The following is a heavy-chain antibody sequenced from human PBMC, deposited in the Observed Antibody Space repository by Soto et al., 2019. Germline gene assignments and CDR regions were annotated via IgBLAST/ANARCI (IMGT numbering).Heavy chain of an antibody. CDR1: SGSINKYC. J-gene: IGHJ4*02. CDR2: ICDSGST. D-gene: IGHD3-16*01. Sequence: PSGTLSLTCTVSSGSINKYCWSWIRQPPGKELEWIGYICDSGSTNYNPSLTSRVTMSVDTSKNQFSLNLSSMTAADTAIYYCARQGENDYFAFWGQGALVTVSS. CDR3: ARQGENDYFAF. V-gene: IGHV4-59*08.